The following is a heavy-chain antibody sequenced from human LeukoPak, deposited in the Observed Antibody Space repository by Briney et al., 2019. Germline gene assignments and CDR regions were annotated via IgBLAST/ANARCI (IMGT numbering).Heavy chain of an antibody. Sequence: GGSLRLSCAASGFTFGSYWMHWVRQAPGKGLVWVSRIKSDGSNTSYADSVKGRVTISRDNAKNTLYLQMNSLRAEDTAVYYCARLGAATYAFDIWGQGTMVTVSS. CDR1: GFTFGSYW. V-gene: IGHV3-74*01. D-gene: IGHD3-16*01. CDR3: ARLGAATYAFDI. J-gene: IGHJ3*02. CDR2: IKSDGSNT.